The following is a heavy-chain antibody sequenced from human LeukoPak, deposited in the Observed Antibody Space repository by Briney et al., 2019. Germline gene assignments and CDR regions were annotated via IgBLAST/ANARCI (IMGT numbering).Heavy chain of an antibody. CDR2: IKQDGSEK. CDR1: GFTFSSYW. V-gene: IGHV3-7*01. D-gene: IGHD3-3*01. J-gene: IGHJ4*02. Sequence: GGSLRLSCAASGFTFSSYWMSWVRQAPGKGLEWVASIKQDGSEKYYVDSVKGRFTISRDNAKNSLYLQMNSLRAEDTAVYYCARDRGITIFGVVSADFDYWGQGTLVTVSS. CDR3: ARDRGITIFGVVSADFDY.